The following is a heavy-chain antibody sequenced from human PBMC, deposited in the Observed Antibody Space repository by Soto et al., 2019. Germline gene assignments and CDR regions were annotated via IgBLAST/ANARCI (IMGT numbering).Heavy chain of an antibody. V-gene: IGHV2-5*02. Sequence: QITLKESGPTLVKPTQTLTLTCRFSGFSLSTSGVAVGWIRQAPGKALEWLAVIYWDDDKRYSPSLKSRLTITKDTSENSVVLTMTNMDPVDTATYYCAHSDMGRGVRSSFDYWGQGTLVTVSS. CDR3: AHSDMGRGVRSSFDY. J-gene: IGHJ4*02. CDR1: GFSLSTSGVA. CDR2: IYWDDDK. D-gene: IGHD3-10*01.